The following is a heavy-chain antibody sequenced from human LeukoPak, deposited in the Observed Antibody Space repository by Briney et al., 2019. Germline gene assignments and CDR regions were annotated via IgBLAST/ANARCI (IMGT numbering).Heavy chain of an antibody. CDR1: GGSIGSYY. D-gene: IGHD6-19*01. CDR2: IYYSGST. Sequence: SETLSPTCTVSGGSIGSYYWSWIRQPPGKGLEWIGYIYYSGSTNYNPSLKSRVTISVDTSKNQFSLKLSSVTAADTAVYYCARMGSGWFPDAFDIWGQGTMVTVSS. V-gene: IGHV4-59*01. J-gene: IGHJ3*02. CDR3: ARMGSGWFPDAFDI.